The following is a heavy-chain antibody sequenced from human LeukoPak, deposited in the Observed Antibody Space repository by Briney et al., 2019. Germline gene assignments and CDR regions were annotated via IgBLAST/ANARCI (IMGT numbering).Heavy chain of an antibody. CDR1: GFTFSSYA. CDR3: AKESLAARRTYYYMDV. J-gene: IGHJ6*03. V-gene: IGHV3-30-3*01. D-gene: IGHD6-6*01. Sequence: SGGSLRLSCAASGFTFSSYAMHWVRQAPGKGLEWVAVISYDGSNKYYADSVKGRFTISRDNSKNTLYLQMNSLRAEDTAVYYCAKESLAARRTYYYMDVWGKGTTVTVS. CDR2: ISYDGSNK.